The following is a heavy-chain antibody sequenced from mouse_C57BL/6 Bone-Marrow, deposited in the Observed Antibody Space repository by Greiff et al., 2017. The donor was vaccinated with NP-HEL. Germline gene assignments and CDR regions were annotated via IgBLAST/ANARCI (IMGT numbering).Heavy chain of an antibody. Sequence: VQLQQPGAELVKPGASVKLSCKASGYTFTSYWMHWVTQRPGQGLEWIGIIHPNSGSTNYNEKFKSKATLTVDKSSSTAYMQISSLTSEDSAVYDCARYGKSYAMDYWGQGTAVTVSA. CDR3: ARYGKSYAMDY. CDR1: GYTFTSYW. J-gene: IGHJ4*01. V-gene: IGHV1-64*01. D-gene: IGHD2-1*01. CDR2: IHPNSGST.